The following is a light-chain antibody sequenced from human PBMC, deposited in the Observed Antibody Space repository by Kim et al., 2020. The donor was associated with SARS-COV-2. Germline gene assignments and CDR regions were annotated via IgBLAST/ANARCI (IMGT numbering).Light chain of an antibody. V-gene: IGKV1-13*02. J-gene: IGKJ4*01. Sequence: AIQLTQSPSSVSAAVGDRITITCRASQDIGNDLAWYQQKPGKPPKLLIYEASSLESGVPSRFSPIRNATDFTLTISSLQPEDFATYYCQQSKTYPLTFGGGTKVDIK. CDR2: EAS. CDR1: QDIGND. CDR3: QQSKTYPLT.